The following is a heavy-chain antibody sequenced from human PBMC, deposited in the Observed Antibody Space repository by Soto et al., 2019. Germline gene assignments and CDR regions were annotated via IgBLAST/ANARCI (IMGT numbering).Heavy chain of an antibody. V-gene: IGHV6-1*01. CDR1: GDSVSSYSVV. Sequence: QVQLQQSGPGLVKPSQTLSLTCAISGDSVSSYSVVWNWIRQSPSGGLEWLGRTYYRSKWYSEYGISVEMRITSNADTSKNLGSPQLDLLAPDDSAVHYWARIIGKSRLDHWGQGTLVTLS. CDR3: ARIIGKSRLDH. CDR2: TYYRSKWYS. J-gene: IGHJ5*02.